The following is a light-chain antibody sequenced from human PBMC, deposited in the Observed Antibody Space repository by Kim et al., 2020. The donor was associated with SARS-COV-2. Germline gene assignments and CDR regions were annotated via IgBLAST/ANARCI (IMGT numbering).Light chain of an antibody. Sequence: IVMTQFPAALSVSPGERATLSCRASQSVSSNLAWYQQRPGQAPRLLIYGASTRATGIPARFSGSGSGTDFTLTISSLQPEDFAVYYCQQYHKWPPLTFGGGTKVDIK. CDR2: GAS. J-gene: IGKJ4*01. CDR3: QQYHKWPPLT. CDR1: QSVSSN. V-gene: IGKV3-15*01.